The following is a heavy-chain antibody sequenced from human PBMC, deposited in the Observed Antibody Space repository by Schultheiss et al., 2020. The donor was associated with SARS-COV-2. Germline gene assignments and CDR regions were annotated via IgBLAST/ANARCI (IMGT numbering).Heavy chain of an antibody. D-gene: IGHD5-18*01. CDR3: ARRRDTNWFDP. CDR1: GGTFSRFA. Sequence: SVKVSCKASGGTFSRFALSWVRQAPGQGLEWMGEITPIFWTPNYARKFQGRVTITADESTSTAYMELSSLRSEDTAVYYCARRRDTNWFDPWGQGTLVTVSS. V-gene: IGHV1-69*13. J-gene: IGHJ5*02. CDR2: ITPIFWTP.